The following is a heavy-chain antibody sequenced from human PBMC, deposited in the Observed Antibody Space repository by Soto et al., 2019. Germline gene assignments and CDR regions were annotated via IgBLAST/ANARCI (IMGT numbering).Heavy chain of an antibody. CDR1: GFTFSSYS. CDR2: ISSSSSYI. CDR3: ARDPPSVAVGDYYYYGMDV. D-gene: IGHD1-26*01. J-gene: IGHJ6*02. Sequence: GGSLRLSCAASGFTFSSYSMNWVRQAPGKGLEWVSSISSSSSYIYYADSVKGGFTISRDNAKNSLHLQMNSLRAEDTAVYYCARDPPSVAVGDYYYYGMDVWGQGTTVTVS. V-gene: IGHV3-21*01.